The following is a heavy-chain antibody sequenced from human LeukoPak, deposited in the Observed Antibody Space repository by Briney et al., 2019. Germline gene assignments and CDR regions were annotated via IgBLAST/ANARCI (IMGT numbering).Heavy chain of an antibody. CDR1: GFTFDDYG. CDR3: TRFGDYAWGSYRYFDY. V-gene: IGHV3-49*03. J-gene: IGHJ4*02. D-gene: IGHD3-16*02. Sequence: RPGGSLRLSCAASGFTFDDYGMSWFRQAPGKGLEWVGFIRSKAYGGTTEYAASVKGRFTISRDDSKSIAYLQMNSLKTEDTAVSYCTRFGDYAWGSYRYFDYWGQGTLVTVSS. CDR2: IRSKAYGGTT.